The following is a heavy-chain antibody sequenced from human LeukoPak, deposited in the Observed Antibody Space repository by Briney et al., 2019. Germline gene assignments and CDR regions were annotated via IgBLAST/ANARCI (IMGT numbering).Heavy chain of an antibody. CDR3: ARDADTAMVIRAFDI. Sequence: SETLSLTCTVSGGSISSSSYYWGWIRQPPGNGLEWIGSIYYSGSTYYNPSLKSRVTISVDTSKNQFSLKLSSVTAADTAVYYCARDADTAMVIRAFDIWGQGTMVTVSS. V-gene: IGHV4-39*02. CDR1: GGSISSSSYY. D-gene: IGHD5-18*01. J-gene: IGHJ3*02. CDR2: IYYSGST.